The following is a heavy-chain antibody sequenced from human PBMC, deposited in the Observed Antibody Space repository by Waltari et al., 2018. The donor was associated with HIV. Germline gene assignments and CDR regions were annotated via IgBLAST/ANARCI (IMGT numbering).Heavy chain of an antibody. D-gene: IGHD3-10*01. V-gene: IGHV3-48*04. CDR1: GFIFSNYR. CDR2: ISSSSSTI. CDR3: ARDQGVLGFDP. J-gene: IGHJ5*02. Sequence: EVRLVESGGGLVQPGGSLRLSCKASGFIFSNYRMNWVRQAPGKGLELVSYISSSSSTIYYADSVTGRFTISRDNAKNSLYLQMNSLSAEDTAVYYCARDQGVLGFDPWGQGTLVTVSS.